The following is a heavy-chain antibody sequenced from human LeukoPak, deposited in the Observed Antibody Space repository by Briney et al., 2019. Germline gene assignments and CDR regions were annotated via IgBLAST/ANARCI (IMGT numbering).Heavy chain of an antibody. CDR1: GFTFSSYE. CDR2: ISSSGGTI. Sequence: GGSLRLSCAASGFTFSSYEMNWVRQAPGKGLEWVSYISSSGGTIYYADSVKGRFTISRDNAKNSLYLQMNSLRAEDTAVYYCARKRGYFYYMDVWGKGTTVTVSS. V-gene: IGHV3-48*03. J-gene: IGHJ6*03. CDR3: ARKRGYFYYMDV.